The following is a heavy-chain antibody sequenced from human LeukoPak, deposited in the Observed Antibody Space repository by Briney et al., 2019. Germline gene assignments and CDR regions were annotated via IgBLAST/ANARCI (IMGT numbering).Heavy chain of an antibody. V-gene: IGHV4-39*07. CDR2: IYYSGST. CDR3: ARESRGYSLNAFDI. Sequence: SETLSLTCTVSGGSISSSSYYWGWIRQPPGKGLEWIGSIYYSGSTYYNPSLKSRVTISVDTSKNQFSLKLSSVTAADTAVYYCARESRGYSLNAFDIWGQGTVVTVSS. D-gene: IGHD5-18*01. J-gene: IGHJ3*02. CDR1: GGSISSSSYY.